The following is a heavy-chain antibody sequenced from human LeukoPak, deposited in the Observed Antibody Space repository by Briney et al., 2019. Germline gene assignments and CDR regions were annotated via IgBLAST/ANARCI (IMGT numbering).Heavy chain of an antibody. V-gene: IGHV4-61*05. Sequence: SETLSLTCTVSGGSISSSSYYWGWIRQPPGKGLEWIGYIYYSGSTNYNPSLKSRVTISVDTSKNQFSLKLSSVTAADTAVYYCARTSYYYDSSGYYYAFDIWGQGTMVTVSS. CDR1: GGSISSSSYY. D-gene: IGHD3-22*01. CDR3: ARTSYYYDSSGYYYAFDI. J-gene: IGHJ3*02. CDR2: IYYSGST.